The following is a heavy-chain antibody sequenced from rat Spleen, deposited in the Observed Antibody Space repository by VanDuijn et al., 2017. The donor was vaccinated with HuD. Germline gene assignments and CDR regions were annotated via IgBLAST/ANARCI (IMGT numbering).Heavy chain of an antibody. CDR2: ISPSGGGT. J-gene: IGHJ2*01. V-gene: IGHV5-31*01. Sequence: EVQLVESGGGLVQPGRSLKLSCVASGFTFNNYWMSLIRQAPGKGLEWVASISPSGGGTWYRDSVKGRFTVSRYNADSTLYLQMDSLRSEDTATYYCAREGTYYGDYFDYWGQGVMVTVSS. CDR1: GFTFNNYW. CDR3: AREGTYYGDYFDY. D-gene: IGHD1-9*01.